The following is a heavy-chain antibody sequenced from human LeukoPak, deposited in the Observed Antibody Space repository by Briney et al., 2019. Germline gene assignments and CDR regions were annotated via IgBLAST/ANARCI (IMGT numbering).Heavy chain of an antibody. Sequence: SETLSLTCTVSGGSLSNHYWSWIRQPPGKGLEWIGYIYYSGSTNYNPSLKSRVTISVDTSKNQFSLKLSSVTAADTAVYYCASLTGTNWFDPWGQGTLVTVSS. CDR3: ASLTGTNWFDP. CDR1: GGSLSNHY. D-gene: IGHD1-7*01. CDR2: IYYSGST. V-gene: IGHV4-59*11. J-gene: IGHJ5*02.